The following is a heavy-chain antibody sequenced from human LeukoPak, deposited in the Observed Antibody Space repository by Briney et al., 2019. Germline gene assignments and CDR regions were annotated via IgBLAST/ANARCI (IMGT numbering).Heavy chain of an antibody. CDR2: ISCSSSYI. CDR3: ARGPIIDIVIVPAADDYYYMDV. CDR1: GFTFSSYS. Sequence: PGGSLRLSCAASGFTFSSYSMNWVRQAPGKGLEWVSSISCSSSYIYYADSVKGRFTISRDNARNSLYLQMNSLRSDDTAVYYCARGPIIDIVIVPAADDYYYMDVWGKGTTVTVSS. D-gene: IGHD2-2*01. J-gene: IGHJ6*03. V-gene: IGHV3-21*04.